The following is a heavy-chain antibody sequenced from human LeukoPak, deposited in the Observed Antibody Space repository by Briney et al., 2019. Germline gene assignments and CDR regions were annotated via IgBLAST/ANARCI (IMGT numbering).Heavy chain of an antibody. CDR3: AKGGSSWYRNWGYFDY. CDR1: GFSFSSYT. D-gene: IGHD6-13*01. V-gene: IGHV3-23*01. J-gene: IGHJ4*02. Sequence: GGSLRLSCSASGFSFSSYTMTWVRQAPGKGPEWVSIISGGGDTTFYTDSVKGRFTISRDNSKNTLYLQMNSLRVEDTAVYYCAKGGSSWYRNWGYFDYWGQGTLVTVSS. CDR2: ISGGGDTT.